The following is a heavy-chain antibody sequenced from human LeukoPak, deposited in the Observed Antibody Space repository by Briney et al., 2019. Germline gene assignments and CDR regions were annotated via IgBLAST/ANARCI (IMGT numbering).Heavy chain of an antibody. CDR2: IYYGGST. CDR3: AKGSWWFDP. Sequence: SETLSLTCAVSGRSISSSQWWSWARQAPGRGLELIGEIYYGGSTNYNPSLKSRVSMSIDTSKNEFSLKMTSVTAADTAIYYCAKGSWWFDPWGPGTLVIVSS. J-gene: IGHJ5*02. V-gene: IGHV4-4*02. CDR1: GRSISSSQW.